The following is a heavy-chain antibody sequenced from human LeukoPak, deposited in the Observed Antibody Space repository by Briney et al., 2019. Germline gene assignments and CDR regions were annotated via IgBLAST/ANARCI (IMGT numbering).Heavy chain of an antibody. D-gene: IGHD3-10*01. Sequence: PSETLSLTCAVSSGSISSGGYSWSWIRQPPGKGLEWIGYIYHSGSTYYNPSLKSRVTISVDRSKNQFSLKLSSVTAADTAVYYCARAVRGVIAHWGQGTLVTVSS. J-gene: IGHJ4*02. CDR3: ARAVRGVIAH. V-gene: IGHV4-30-2*01. CDR2: IYHSGST. CDR1: SGSISSGGYS.